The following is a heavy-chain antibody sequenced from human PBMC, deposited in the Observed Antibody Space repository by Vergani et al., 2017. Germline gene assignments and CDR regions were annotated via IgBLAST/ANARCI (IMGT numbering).Heavy chain of an antibody. V-gene: IGHV3-23*01. Sequence: EVQLLESGGGLVQPGGSLRLSCAASGFTFSSYAMSWVRQAPGKGLEWVSAISGSGGSTYYADSVKGRFTISRDNSKNTLYLQMNSLRAEDTAVYYCAKDIIPVAGHLIGGFDIWGQGTMVTVSS. D-gene: IGHD6-19*01. CDR1: GFTFSSYA. J-gene: IGHJ3*02. CDR2: ISGSGGST. CDR3: AKDIIPVAGHLIGGFDI.